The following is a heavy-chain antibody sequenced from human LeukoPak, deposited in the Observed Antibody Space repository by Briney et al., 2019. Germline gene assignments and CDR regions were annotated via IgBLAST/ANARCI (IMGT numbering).Heavy chain of an antibody. D-gene: IGHD3-22*01. CDR1: GFTFSTYA. Sequence: GRSLRLSCAASGFTFSTYAVHWVRQAPGKGLEWVGVISYDGGNTYYADSVKGRFTFSRDNSKNTLYLQMNSLRAEDTAVYYCARDSSYDSGGHYYVFDYWGQGTPVTVSS. V-gene: IGHV3-30-3*01. J-gene: IGHJ4*02. CDR2: ISYDGGNT. CDR3: ARDSSYDSGGHYYVFDY.